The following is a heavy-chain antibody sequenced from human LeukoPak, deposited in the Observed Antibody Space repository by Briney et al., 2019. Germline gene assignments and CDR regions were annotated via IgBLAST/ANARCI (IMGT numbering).Heavy chain of an antibody. CDR1: GFTFTSYD. D-gene: IGHD3-3*01. CDR2: MNPNSGNT. J-gene: IGHJ3*02. Sequence: ASVKVSCKASGFTFTSYDINWVRQATGQGLEWMGWMNPNSGNTGYAQKFQGRVTMTRNTSISTAYMELSSLRSEDTAVYYCARRGSGTGVVILDAFDIWGQGTMVTVSS. V-gene: IGHV1-8*01. CDR3: ARRGSGTGVVILDAFDI.